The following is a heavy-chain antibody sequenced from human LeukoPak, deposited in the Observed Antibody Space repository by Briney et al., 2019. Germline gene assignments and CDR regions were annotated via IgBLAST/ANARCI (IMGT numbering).Heavy chain of an antibody. CDR2: INPSGGST. CDR3: ARGGVLTYYDFWSGYYFPNWFDP. V-gene: IGHV1-46*01. D-gene: IGHD3-3*01. J-gene: IGHJ5*02. CDR1: GYTFTGYY. Sequence: ASVKVSCKASGYTFTGYYMHWVRQAPGQGLERMGIINPSGGSTSYAQKFQGRVTMTRDTSTSTVYMELGSLRSEDTAVYYCARGGVLTYYDFWSGYYFPNWFDPWGQGTLVTVSS.